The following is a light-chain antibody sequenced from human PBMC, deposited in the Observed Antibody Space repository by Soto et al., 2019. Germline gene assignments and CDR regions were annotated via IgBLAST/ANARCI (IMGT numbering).Light chain of an antibody. J-gene: IGKJ1*01. CDR1: QRIDRY. V-gene: IGKV1-5*01. Sequence: DIQLTQSPSTLSASVGDRVTITCRASQRIDRYLAWYQQKPGKAPKLLVYDASTLEGGVPSRFSGSGSATEFILTISSLQPDDFATYYCLQYNNYWTFGQGTKVDIK. CDR2: DAS. CDR3: LQYNNYWT.